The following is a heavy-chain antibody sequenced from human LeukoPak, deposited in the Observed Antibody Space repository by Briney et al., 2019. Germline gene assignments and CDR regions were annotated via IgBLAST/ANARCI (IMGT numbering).Heavy chain of an antibody. Sequence: SETLSLTCTVSGGSISSYYWSWIRQPPGKGLEWIGYIYYSGSTNYNPSLKSRVTISVDTSKNQFSLKLSSVTAADTAVYYCARDQGDRRAGSYYGDYWGQGTLVTVSS. CDR3: ARDQGDRRAGSYYGDY. D-gene: IGHD3-10*01. CDR2: IYYSGST. J-gene: IGHJ4*02. CDR1: GGSISSYY. V-gene: IGHV4-59*01.